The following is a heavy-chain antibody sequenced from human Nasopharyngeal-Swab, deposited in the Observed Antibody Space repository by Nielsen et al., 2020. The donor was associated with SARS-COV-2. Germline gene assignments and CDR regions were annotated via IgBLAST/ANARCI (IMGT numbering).Heavy chain of an antibody. V-gene: IGHV4-34*01. Sequence: SETLSLTCAVYGGSFSGYYWSWIRQPPGKGLEWIGEINHSGSTNYNPSLKSRVTISVDPSKNQFSLKLHSVTAADTAVYYCARVLVSLTGDLDSWGLGTPVTVSS. J-gene: IGHJ4*02. CDR3: ARVLVSLTGDLDS. CDR2: INHSGST. CDR1: GGSFSGYY. D-gene: IGHD3-10*01.